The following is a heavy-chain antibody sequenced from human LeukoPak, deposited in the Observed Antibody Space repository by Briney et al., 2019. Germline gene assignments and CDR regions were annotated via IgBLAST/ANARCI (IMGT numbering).Heavy chain of an antibody. CDR2: IYPGDSDT. CDR3: ARGYNYGYFEY. V-gene: IGHV5-51*01. D-gene: IGHD1-1*01. Sequence: GESLKISCKGSTYSFTTYWIGWVRQIPGKGLEWMGIIYPGDSDTRYSPSFQGQVTISADKSISTAYLQWNSLKASDTAMYYCARGYNYGYFEYWGQGTLVTVSS. J-gene: IGHJ4*02. CDR1: TYSFTTYW.